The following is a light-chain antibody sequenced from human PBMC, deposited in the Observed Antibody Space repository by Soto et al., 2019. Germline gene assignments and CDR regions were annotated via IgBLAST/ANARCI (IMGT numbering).Light chain of an antibody. CDR2: DVS. CDR1: QDINNW. V-gene: IGKV1-5*01. CDR3: QQYFHYPVT. J-gene: IGKJ2*01. Sequence: DLQMTQSPSTLSAFVRDRVTITCRTTQDINNWLAWYQQKPGKAPRLLIYDVSTLQTGVPSRFSGRGSGTEATLIISSLQPDDVATYYCQQYFHYPVTFGRGTKVDIK.